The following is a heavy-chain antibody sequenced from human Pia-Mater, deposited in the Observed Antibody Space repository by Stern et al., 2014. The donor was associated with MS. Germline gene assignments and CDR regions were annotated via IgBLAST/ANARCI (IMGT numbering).Heavy chain of an antibody. CDR1: GFTFSSYS. V-gene: IGHV3-21*01. CDR3: ARGRGGNYRYYFDY. CDR2: ISSGGSYI. D-gene: IGHD4-23*01. Sequence: QLVQSGVGLVKPGGSLRLSCAASGFTFSSYSMNWVRQAPGKGLEWVASISSGGSYIYYADSLKGRFTISRDNAKNSLYLQMNSLRAEDTAVYYCARGRGGNYRYYFDYWGQGTLVTVSS. J-gene: IGHJ4*02.